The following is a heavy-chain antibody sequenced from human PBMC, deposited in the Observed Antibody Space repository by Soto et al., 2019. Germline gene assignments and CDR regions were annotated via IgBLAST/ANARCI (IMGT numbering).Heavy chain of an antibody. Sequence: GESLKISCKGSGYSFTSYWIGWVRQMPGKGLEWMGIIYPGDSDTRYSPSFQGQVTISADKSISTAYLQWSSLKASDTAMYYCARHPPPPYYYDSSGYYYFDYWGQGTLVTVSS. CDR1: GYSFTSYW. CDR3: ARHPPPPYYYDSSGYYYFDY. J-gene: IGHJ4*02. D-gene: IGHD3-22*01. CDR2: IYPGDSDT. V-gene: IGHV5-51*01.